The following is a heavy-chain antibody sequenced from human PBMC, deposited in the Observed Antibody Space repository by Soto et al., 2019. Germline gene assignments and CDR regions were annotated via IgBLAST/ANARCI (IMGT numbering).Heavy chain of an antibody. CDR1: GGTFSSYA. Sequence: SVKVSCKASGGTFSSYAISWVRQAPGQGLEWMGRIIPILGIANYAQKFQGRVTITADKSTSTAYMELSSLRSEDTAVYYCARDPGYCSGGSCYFNFDYWGQGTLVTVSS. CDR2: IIPILGIA. D-gene: IGHD2-15*01. CDR3: ARDPGYCSGGSCYFNFDY. V-gene: IGHV1-69*04. J-gene: IGHJ4*02.